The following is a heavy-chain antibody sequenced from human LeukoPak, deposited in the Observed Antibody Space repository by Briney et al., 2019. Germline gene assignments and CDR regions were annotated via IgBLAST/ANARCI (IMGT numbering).Heavy chain of an antibody. CDR2: ISSSGSTI. CDR1: GFTFSDYY. CDR3: ARDDYRGSGSYYTYYYYYYMDV. J-gene: IGHJ6*03. V-gene: IGHV3-11*04. D-gene: IGHD3-10*01. Sequence: GGSLRLSCAASGFTFSDYYMSWIRQAPGKGLEWVSYISSSGSTIYYADSVKGRFTISRDNAKNSLYLQMNSLRAEDTAVYYCARDDYRGSGSYYTYYYYYYMDVWGKGTTVTVSS.